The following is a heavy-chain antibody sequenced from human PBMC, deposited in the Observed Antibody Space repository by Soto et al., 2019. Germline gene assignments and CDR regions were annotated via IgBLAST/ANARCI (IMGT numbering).Heavy chain of an antibody. V-gene: IGHV1-3*01. D-gene: IGHD5-18*01. J-gene: IGHJ6*02. CDR2: INAGNGNT. Sequence: ASVKVSCTASGYTFTIYAMHWVRQAPGQRLEWMGWINAGNGNTKYSQKFQGRVTITRDTSASTAYMELSSLRSEDTAVYYCASFSGYSYGPHYYYGMDVWGQGTAVTVSS. CDR1: GYTFTIYA. CDR3: ASFSGYSYGPHYYYGMDV.